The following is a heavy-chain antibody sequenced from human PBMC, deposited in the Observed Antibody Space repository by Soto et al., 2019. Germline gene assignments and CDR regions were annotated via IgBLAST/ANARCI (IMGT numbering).Heavy chain of an antibody. V-gene: IGHV4-38-2*02. CDR2: IYHSGST. CDR1: GYSISSGYY. J-gene: IGHJ4*02. Sequence: SETLSLTCAVSGYSISSGYYWGWIRQPPGKGLEWIGSIYHSGSTYYNPSLKSRVTISVDTSKNQFSLKLSSVTAADTAVYYCARDLGRIVVVVAGGLDYWGQGTMVTVYS. D-gene: IGHD2-15*01. CDR3: ARDLGRIVVVVAGGLDY.